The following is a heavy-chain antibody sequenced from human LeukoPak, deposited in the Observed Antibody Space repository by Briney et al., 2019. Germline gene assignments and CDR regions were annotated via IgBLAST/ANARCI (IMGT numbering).Heavy chain of an antibody. CDR3: AKSGLNRFDY. J-gene: IGHJ4*02. CDR1: GFTVSSNY. Sequence: GGSLRLSCAASGFTVSSNYMSWVRQAPGKGLEWVANIKEDGSDKNYVDSMKGRFTISRDNAKNSLYLQMNSLRAEDTAIYYCAKSGLNRFDYWGQGTLVTVSS. V-gene: IGHV3-7*03. D-gene: IGHD2-15*01. CDR2: IKEDGSDK.